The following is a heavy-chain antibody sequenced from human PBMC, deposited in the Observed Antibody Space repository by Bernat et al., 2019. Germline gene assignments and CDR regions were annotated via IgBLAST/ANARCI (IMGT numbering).Heavy chain of an antibody. CDR2: FDPEDGET. J-gene: IGHJ6*02. D-gene: IGHD6-19*01. CDR3: ARSIAVAGTLVPSYYYGMDV. Sequence: QVQLVQSGAEVKKPGASVKVSCKVSGYTLTELSMHWVRQAPGKGLEWMGGFDPEDGETIYAQKFQGRVTMTEDTSTDTAYMELSSLRSEDTAVYYCARSIAVAGTLVPSYYYGMDVWGQGTTVTVSS. V-gene: IGHV1-24*01. CDR1: GYTLTELS.